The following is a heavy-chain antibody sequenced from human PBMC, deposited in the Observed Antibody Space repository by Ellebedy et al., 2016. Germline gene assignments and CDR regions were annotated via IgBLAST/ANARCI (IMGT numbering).Heavy chain of an antibody. V-gene: IGHV4-59*01. J-gene: IGHJ4*02. CDR1: GGSISSYY. CDR3: SKRGGTGWYELDY. CDR2: FYHSGNT. D-gene: IGHD6-19*01. Sequence: SETLSLTCSVSGGSISSYYWTWIRQPPGKGLEWIAYFYHSGNTNYSPSLESRVTISVDTSKNQFSLRLTSVTAADTAVYYWSKRGGTGWYELDYWGQGRLVTVSS.